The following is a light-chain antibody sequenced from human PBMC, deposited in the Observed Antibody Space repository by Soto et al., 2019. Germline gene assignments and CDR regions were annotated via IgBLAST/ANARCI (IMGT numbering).Light chain of an antibody. CDR2: AAS. CDR3: QQYNGYSTWT. Sequence: DVQMSHAPSARSSSFGERVGITGRGSQSVSIYLNWYQQKPGKAPTLLLSAASSLHSGVPSRFSGSGSGTDFTLTISSLQPEDFATYYCQQYNGYSTWTFGQGTKVDIK. J-gene: IGKJ1*01. V-gene: IGKV1-39*01. CDR1: QSVSIY.